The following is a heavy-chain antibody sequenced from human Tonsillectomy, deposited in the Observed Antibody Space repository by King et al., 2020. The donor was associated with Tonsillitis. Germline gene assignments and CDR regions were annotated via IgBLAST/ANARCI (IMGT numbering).Heavy chain of an antibody. CDR2: MCGAGART. D-gene: IGHD3-3*01. J-gene: IGHJ6*02. CDR3: AKCPYDVWSGGLYCAMDV. CDR1: GFTFSTYA. Sequence: VQLVESGGGLVQPGGSLRLSCAPSGFTFSTYAMTWLPQAPGKGLEWVSVMCGAGARTYHADSVKGRFTIARDNSKNTLYLQRNSLRAEDTAVYYCAKCPYDVWSGGLYCAMDVWGRGTTVTVSS. V-gene: IGHV3-23*04.